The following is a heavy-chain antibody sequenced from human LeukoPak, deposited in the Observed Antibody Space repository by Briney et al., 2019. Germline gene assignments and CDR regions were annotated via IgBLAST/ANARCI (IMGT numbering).Heavy chain of an antibody. J-gene: IGHJ4*02. CDR3: ARVGDYGDYGFDY. Sequence: SETLSLTCAVSGGSISSSNWWSWVRQPPGKGLEWIGEIYHSGSTNYNPSLKSRVTISVDKSKNQFSLKLSSVTAADTAVYYCARVGDYGDYGFDYWGQGTLVTVSS. CDR1: GGSISSSNW. V-gene: IGHV4-4*02. CDR2: IYHSGST. D-gene: IGHD4-17*01.